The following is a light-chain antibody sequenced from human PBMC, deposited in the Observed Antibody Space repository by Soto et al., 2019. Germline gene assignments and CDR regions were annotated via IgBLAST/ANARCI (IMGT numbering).Light chain of an antibody. CDR3: QHYGGSPLFT. V-gene: IGKV3-20*01. Sequence: EIVLTQSPGTLSLSPGERATLSCRTSQTISSSYLAWYQQKAGQAPRLLIFGASSRATDIPDRFSGSGSGTAVTLTSSRLEPEYFAVYYCQHYGGSPLFTFGPGTKVDIK. J-gene: IGKJ3*01. CDR1: QTISSSY. CDR2: GAS.